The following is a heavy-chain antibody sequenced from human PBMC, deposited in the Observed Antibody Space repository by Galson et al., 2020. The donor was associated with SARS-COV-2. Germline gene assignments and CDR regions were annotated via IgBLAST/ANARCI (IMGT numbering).Heavy chain of an antibody. D-gene: IGHD2-15*01. CDR2: ISSGGTRI. V-gene: IGHV3-11*01. CDR3: ARHMEYCSGGNCSYGMDV. Sequence: GGSLRLSCVASGFTFSDHYMSWIRQAPGKGLEWVSYISSGGTRIYYADSVKGRFTVSRDNAKNSLYLQMISLRAEDTAVYYCARHMEYCSGGNCSYGMDVWGQGTTVTVSS. J-gene: IGHJ6*02. CDR1: GFTFSDHY.